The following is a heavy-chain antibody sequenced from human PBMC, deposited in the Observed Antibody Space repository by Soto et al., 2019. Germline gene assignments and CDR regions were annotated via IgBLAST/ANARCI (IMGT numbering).Heavy chain of an antibody. CDR1: GYSISSGYY. Sequence: PSETLSLTCAVSGYSISSGYYWGWIRQTPGKGLEWIGSIHQSGTTYYNPSLKSRVTISIDTLKNQFSLNLRPVTAADTATYYCVRDGDRVWFGEFAGFDPWGQGALVTVSS. CDR3: VRDGDRVWFGEFAGFDP. V-gene: IGHV4-38-2*02. CDR2: IHQSGTT. J-gene: IGHJ5*02. D-gene: IGHD3-10*01.